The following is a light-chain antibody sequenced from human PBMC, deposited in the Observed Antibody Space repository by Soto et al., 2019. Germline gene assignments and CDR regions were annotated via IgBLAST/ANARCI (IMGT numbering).Light chain of an antibody. CDR3: QQRSNWLT. V-gene: IGKV3-11*01. CDR2: DAS. J-gene: IGKJ5*01. CDR1: QSVGRY. Sequence: EIGLTQSPATLSLSPGERATLSCRASQSVGRYLAWYQQKPGQAPRLLIYDASNRATGIPARFSGSGSGTDFTLTISSLEPEDFAVYYCQQRSNWLTFGQGTRLEIK.